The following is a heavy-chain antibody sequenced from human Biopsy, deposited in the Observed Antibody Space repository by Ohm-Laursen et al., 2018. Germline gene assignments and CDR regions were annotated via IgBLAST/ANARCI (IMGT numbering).Heavy chain of an antibody. CDR2: IRPLNGDT. CDR3: ARGEVTFGELIVSLDS. D-gene: IGHD3-16*02. CDR1: GYTFTGYY. J-gene: IGHJ4*02. Sequence: GASVKVSCKASGYTFTGYYIHWVRQAPGQGLEWMGWIRPLNGDTKYGQKFQDRVTMTTDTSTSTVYMELTSLRSDDTAVYYCARGEVTFGELIVSLDSWGQGTLVTVSS. V-gene: IGHV1-18*04.